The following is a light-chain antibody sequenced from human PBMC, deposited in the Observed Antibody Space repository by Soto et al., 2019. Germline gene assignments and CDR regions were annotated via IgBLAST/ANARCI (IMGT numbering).Light chain of an antibody. CDR2: GAS. V-gene: IGKV3D-15*01. CDR1: QRVTSN. Sequence: EILMTQSPSTLSVSPGEGVTLSCRASQRVTSNLAWYQQRPGQAPRLLIYGASIRATGIPARFSGIGTGTEFTLTISSLEYEDFAVYYCQLYNNWHPLTFGGGTKVDIK. J-gene: IGKJ4*01. CDR3: QLYNNWHPLT.